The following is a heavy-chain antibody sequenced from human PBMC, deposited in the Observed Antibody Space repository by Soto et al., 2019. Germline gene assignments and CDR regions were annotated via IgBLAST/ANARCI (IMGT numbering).Heavy chain of an antibody. D-gene: IGHD3-22*01. CDR1: GYTFTSYG. Sequence: QVQLVQSGAEVKKPGASVKVSCKASGYTFTSYGISWVRQAPGQGLEWMGWISAYNGNTNYAQKLQGRVTMTTDTSTSTAYMELRSLRSDDTAVYYCARFSERPHYYDSSMVHIVDYWGQGTLVTVSS. CDR3: ARFSERPHYYDSSMVHIVDY. J-gene: IGHJ4*02. CDR2: ISAYNGNT. V-gene: IGHV1-18*01.